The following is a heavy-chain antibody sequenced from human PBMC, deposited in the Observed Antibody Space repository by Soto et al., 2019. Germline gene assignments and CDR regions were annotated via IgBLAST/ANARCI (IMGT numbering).Heavy chain of an antibody. CDR1: GFTFSSYG. CDR2: ISYDGSNK. Sequence: PWWSLRLSCAASGFTFSSYGMHWFRQAPGKGLEWVAVISYDGSNKYYADSVKGRFTISRDNSKNTLYLQMNSLRAEDTAVYYCAKDSDSSGWYVNYYYGMDVWGQGTTVTVSS. J-gene: IGHJ6*02. V-gene: IGHV3-30*18. CDR3: AKDSDSSGWYVNYYYGMDV. D-gene: IGHD6-19*01.